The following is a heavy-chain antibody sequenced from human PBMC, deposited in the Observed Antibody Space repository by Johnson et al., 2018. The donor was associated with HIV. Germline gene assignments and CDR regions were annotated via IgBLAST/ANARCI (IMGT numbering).Heavy chain of an antibody. D-gene: IGHD3-3*01. V-gene: IGHV3-30*14. CDR1: GFTFSDYA. CDR3: ASDGLEPRGVAAVDG. J-gene: IGHJ3*01. CDR2: ISHDGSNN. Sequence: QVQLVESGGGLVQPGGSLGLSCVVSGFTFSDYAMSWVRRDPGQGLEWVAVISHDGSNNYSADSGKGRFTISRDNSKNTLYLQMNSLRPEDTAVYYWASDGLEPRGVAAVDGWCQGTLVTVSA.